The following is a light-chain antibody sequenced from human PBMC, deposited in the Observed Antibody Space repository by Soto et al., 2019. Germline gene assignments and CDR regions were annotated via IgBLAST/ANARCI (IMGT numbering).Light chain of an antibody. CDR3: QQYGTSEII. J-gene: IGKJ5*01. V-gene: IGKV3-20*01. Sequence: EIVLTQSPCTLSLSPGERATLSCRASQSLTNSFIAWYQQKPGQAPRLLIYDTSSRATGIPDRFSGSGSGTDFTLTISRLEPEDFAVFFCQQYGTSEIIFGQGTRLE. CDR1: QSLTNSF. CDR2: DTS.